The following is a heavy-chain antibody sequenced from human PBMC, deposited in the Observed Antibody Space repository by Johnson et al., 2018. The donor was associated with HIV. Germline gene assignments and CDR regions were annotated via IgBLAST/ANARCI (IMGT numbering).Heavy chain of an antibody. CDR2: ISWNSGSI. CDR1: GFTFDDYA. J-gene: IGHJ3*01. V-gene: IGHV3-9*01. D-gene: IGHD6-13*01. CDR3: ARDGKYSSIGPDAFDV. Sequence: VQLVESGGGLVQPGRSLRLSCAASGFTFDDYAMHWVRQAPGKGLEWVSGISWNSGSIGYADSVKGRFTISRDHSENTLYLQMNSLRPEDTAVYFCARDGKYSSIGPDAFDVWGQGTMVAVSS.